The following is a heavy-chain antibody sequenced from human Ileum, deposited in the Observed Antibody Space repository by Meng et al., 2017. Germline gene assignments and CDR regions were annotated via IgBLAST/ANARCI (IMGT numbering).Heavy chain of an antibody. CDR2: MYFSGST. Sequence: VEPREQGPGRVLHAETLSLTFTISGGSVNTGSYYWSWIRQPTGKGLEWIGYMYFSGSTKYNASLKSRVSISVDTSKKQFSLNLTSVTAADTAVYYCARGHYDKYFDSWGQGTLVTVSS. J-gene: IGHJ4*02. CDR1: GGSVNTGSYY. CDR3: ARGHYDKYFDS. V-gene: IGHV4-61*01. D-gene: IGHD3-22*01.